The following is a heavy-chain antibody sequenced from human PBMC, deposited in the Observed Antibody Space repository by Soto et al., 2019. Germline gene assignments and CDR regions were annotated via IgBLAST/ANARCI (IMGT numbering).Heavy chain of an antibody. CDR2: IKSKTNGGTT. V-gene: IGHV3-15*07. CDR3: TTTISSDYYYYGMDV. CDR1: GFTFSNAW. D-gene: IGHD6-6*01. Sequence: GGSLRLSCAASGFTFSNAWMNWVRQAPGKGLEWVGRIKSKTNGGTTDYAAPVKGSFTISREDSKNTLYLQMNSLKTEDTAVYYCTTTISSDYYYYGMDVWGQGTTVTVSS. J-gene: IGHJ6*02.